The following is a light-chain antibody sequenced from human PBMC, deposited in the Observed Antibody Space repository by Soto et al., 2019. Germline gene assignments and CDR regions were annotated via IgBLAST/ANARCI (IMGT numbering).Light chain of an antibody. J-gene: IGKJ5*01. CDR2: DAS. V-gene: IGKV3-11*01. CDR1: RSVGAY. CDR3: QQRSDWIT. Sequence: EIVMTQSPATLSVSPGGRATLSCRASRSVGAYLAWYQQKPGQAPRLLIYDASNRATGIPARFSGSGSGTDFTLTISSLEPEDFAVYSCQQRSDWITFGQGTRREIK.